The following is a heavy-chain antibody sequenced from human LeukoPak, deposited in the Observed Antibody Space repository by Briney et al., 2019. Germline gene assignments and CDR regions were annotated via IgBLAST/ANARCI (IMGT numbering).Heavy chain of an antibody. Sequence: PGTSLRLSCAASGLTFSNYGMHWVRQAPGKGLEWVAVISYDGSDIYYADSVKGRFTISRDNSKNTLYLQMNSLRAEDTAVYYCAKDGYYYGSGSYYFDYWGQGTLVTVSS. D-gene: IGHD3-10*01. CDR3: AKDGYYYGSGSYYFDY. V-gene: IGHV3-30*18. CDR1: GLTFSNYG. CDR2: ISYDGSDI. J-gene: IGHJ4*02.